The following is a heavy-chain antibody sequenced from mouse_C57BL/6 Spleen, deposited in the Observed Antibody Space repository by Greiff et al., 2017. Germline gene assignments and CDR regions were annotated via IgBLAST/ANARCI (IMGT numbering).Heavy chain of an antibody. D-gene: IGHD1-1*01. V-gene: IGHV1-64*01. CDR1: GYTFTSYW. CDR2: IHPNSGST. Sequence: QVQLKQPGAELVKPGASVKLSCKASGYTFTSYWMHWVKQRPGQGLEWIGMIHPNSGSTNYNEKFKSKATLTVDKSSSTAYMQLSSLTSEDSAVYYCARGTYYGSSYAMDYWGQGTSVTVSS. CDR3: ARGTYYGSSYAMDY. J-gene: IGHJ4*01.